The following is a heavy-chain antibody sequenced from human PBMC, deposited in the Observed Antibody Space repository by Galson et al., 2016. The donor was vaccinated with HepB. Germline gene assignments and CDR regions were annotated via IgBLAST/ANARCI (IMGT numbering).Heavy chain of an antibody. CDR1: GFSINGFG. D-gene: IGHD6-19*01. Sequence: SLRLSCAASGFSINGFGMHWVRQAPGKGLEWVAMISHDGGQTHYVDSVKGRFTVSRDISTNTVDLQMNSLTADDTAVYYCAKDFRSGWTNWFDSWGQGTLVTVS. CDR3: AKDFRSGWTNWFDS. V-gene: IGHV3-30*18. J-gene: IGHJ5*01. CDR2: ISHDGGQT.